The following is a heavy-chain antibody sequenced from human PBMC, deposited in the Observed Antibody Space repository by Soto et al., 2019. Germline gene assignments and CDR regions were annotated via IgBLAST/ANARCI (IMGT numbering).Heavy chain of an antibody. CDR1: GFTFSSYD. J-gene: IGHJ6*02. CDR3: ARTSYYLTGGGSDYYYGMDV. V-gene: IGHV3-13*01. Sequence: GGSLRLSCAASGFTFSSYDMHWVRQATGKGLEWVSAIGTAGDTYYPGSVKGRFTISRENAKNSLYLQMNSLRAEDTAVYYCARTSYYLTGGGSDYYYGMDVWGQGTTVTVSS. CDR2: IGTAGDT. D-gene: IGHD7-27*01.